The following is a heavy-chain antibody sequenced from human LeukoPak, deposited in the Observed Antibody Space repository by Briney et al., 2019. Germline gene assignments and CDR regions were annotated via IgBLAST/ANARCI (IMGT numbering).Heavy chain of an antibody. J-gene: IGHJ4*02. D-gene: IGHD6-19*01. V-gene: IGHV3-43*02. CDR2: ISGDGGST. CDR3: ARGDQWLIHY. CDR1: GFTFHGHA. Sequence: PGGSLRLSCAASGFTFHGHAMHWVRQVPGKGLEWVSLISGDGGSTYYADSVKGRFTISRDNSKNPLHLQMNSLTTEDTALYYCARGDQWLIHYWGQGTLVTVSS.